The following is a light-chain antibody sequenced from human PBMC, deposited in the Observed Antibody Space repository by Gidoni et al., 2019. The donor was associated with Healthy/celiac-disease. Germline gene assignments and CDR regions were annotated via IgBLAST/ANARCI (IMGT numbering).Light chain of an antibody. Sequence: EIVLTQSPATLSLSPGERATLSCRASQRVSSYLSWYQHKPGQAPRLLIYDASKRATGIPARCSGSGSGKDFTLTISSLEPEDLAVYYCQQRSNWPTTFGGGTKVEIK. CDR2: DAS. J-gene: IGKJ4*01. V-gene: IGKV3-11*01. CDR1: QRVSSY. CDR3: QQRSNWPTT.